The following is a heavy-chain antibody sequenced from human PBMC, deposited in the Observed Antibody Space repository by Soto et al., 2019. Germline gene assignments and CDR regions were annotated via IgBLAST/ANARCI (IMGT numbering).Heavy chain of an antibody. CDR3: ARRLYYDSSGFEGGGMDV. Sequence: SHVLSLSLTFSGRSISNGTLDFVWIPAPPGKGLEWIGSIYYSGSTYYNPSLKSRVTISVDTSKNQFSLKLSSVTAADTAVYYCARRLYYDSSGFEGGGMDVWGKGTTVS. CDR1: GRSISNGTLD. D-gene: IGHD3-22*01. CDR2: IYYSGST. V-gene: IGHV4-39*01. J-gene: IGHJ6*04.